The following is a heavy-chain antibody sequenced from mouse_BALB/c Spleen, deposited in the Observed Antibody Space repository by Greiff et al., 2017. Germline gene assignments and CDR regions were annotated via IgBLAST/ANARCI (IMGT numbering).Heavy chain of an antibody. V-gene: IGHV1S126*01. D-gene: IGHD2-10*01. CDR3: ARSEAYYGNWYYAMDY. Sequence: QVQLQQSGPQLVRPGASVKISCKASGYSFTSYWMHWVKQRPGQGLEWIGMIDPSDSETRLNQKFKDKATLTVDKSSSTAYMQLSSPTSEDSAVYYCARSEAYYGNWYYAMDYWGQGTSVTVSS. CDR1: GYSFTSYW. CDR2: IDPSDSET. J-gene: IGHJ4*01.